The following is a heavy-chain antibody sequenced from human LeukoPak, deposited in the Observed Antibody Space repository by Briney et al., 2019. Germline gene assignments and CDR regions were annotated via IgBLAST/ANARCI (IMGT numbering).Heavy chain of an antibody. Sequence: SETLSLTCTVSGGSISSYYWSWIRQPPGKGLEWIGYIYYSGSTNYNPSLKSRVTISVDTSKNQFSLKLSSVTAADTAVYYCARDRYCSGGVCYSGRFDPWGQGTLVIVSS. J-gene: IGHJ5*02. CDR2: IYYSGST. CDR3: ARDRYCSGGVCYSGRFDP. V-gene: IGHV4-59*01. CDR1: GGSISSYY. D-gene: IGHD2-15*01.